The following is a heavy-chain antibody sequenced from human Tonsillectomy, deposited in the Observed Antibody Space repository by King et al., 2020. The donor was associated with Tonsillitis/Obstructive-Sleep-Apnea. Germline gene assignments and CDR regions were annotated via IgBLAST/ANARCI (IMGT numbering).Heavy chain of an antibody. CDR1: GGSFSGYY. CDR3: ARGRMSSYYDFWSGYYREDYYYYYMDV. CDR2: INHSGST. Sequence: VQLQQWGAGLLKPSETLSLTCAVYGGSFSGYYWSWIRQPPGKGLEWIGEINHSGSTNYNPSLKSRVTISVDTSKNQFSLKLSSVTAADTAVYYCARGRMSSYYDFWSGYYREDYYYYYMDVWGKGTTVTVSS. V-gene: IGHV4-34*01. J-gene: IGHJ6*03. D-gene: IGHD3-3*01.